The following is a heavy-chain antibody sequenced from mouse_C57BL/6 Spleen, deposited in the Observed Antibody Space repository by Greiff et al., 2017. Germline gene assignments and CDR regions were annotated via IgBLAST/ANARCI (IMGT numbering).Heavy chain of an antibody. D-gene: IGHD1-1*01. Sequence: ESGPGLVKPSQSLSLTCSVTGYSITSGYYWNWIRQFPGNKLEWMGYISYDGSNNYNPSLKNRISITRDTSKNQFFLKLNSVTTEDTATYYCAREGGYGSSSYAMDYWGQGTSVTVSS. J-gene: IGHJ4*01. CDR3: AREGGYGSSSYAMDY. CDR1: GYSITSGYY. CDR2: ISYDGSN. V-gene: IGHV3-6*01.